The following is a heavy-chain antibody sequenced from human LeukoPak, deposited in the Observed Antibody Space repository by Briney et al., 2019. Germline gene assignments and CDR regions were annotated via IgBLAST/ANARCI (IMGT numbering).Heavy chain of an antibody. D-gene: IGHD6-13*01. CDR2: ISSSSSYI. CDR3: AKFIAAPFYFDY. CDR1: GFTFSNYS. Sequence: TTGGSLRLSCVASGFTFSNYSMNWVRQAPGKGLEWVSSISSSSSYIYYADSVKGRFTISRDNAKNSLYLQMNSLRAEDTAVYYCAKFIAAPFYFDYWGQGTLVTVSS. J-gene: IGHJ4*02. V-gene: IGHV3-21*01.